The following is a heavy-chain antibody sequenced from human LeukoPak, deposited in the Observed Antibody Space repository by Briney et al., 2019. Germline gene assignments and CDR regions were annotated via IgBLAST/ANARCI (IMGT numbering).Heavy chain of an antibody. CDR1: GDTFSIYG. J-gene: IGHJ5*02. CDR3: ARDGSGSYYNVAWFDP. D-gene: IGHD3-10*01. Sequence: SVKVSCKASGDTFSIYGISWVRQAPGQGLEWMGGIVPIFGTGYYAQKYQGRVTITADEPTTTAYMELSSLRSEDTAVYYCARDGSGSYYNVAWFDPWGQGTLVAISS. V-gene: IGHV1-69*13. CDR2: IVPIFGTG.